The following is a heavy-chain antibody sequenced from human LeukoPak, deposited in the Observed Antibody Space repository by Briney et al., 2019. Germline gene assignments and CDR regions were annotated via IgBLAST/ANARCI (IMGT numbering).Heavy chain of an antibody. V-gene: IGHV1-2*02. CDR1: GYTFTGYF. CDR2: INPHSGAT. CDR3: AREMAEGGTDEGKDY. Sequence: ASVKVSCKASGYTFTGYFIHWVRQAPGLGLERMGRINPHSGATNFGQTFQGRVTMTRDTSTGTSYMELKSLRSDDTAVYFCAREMAEGGTDEGKDYWGQGTLVTVSS. D-gene: IGHD1-26*01. J-gene: IGHJ4*02.